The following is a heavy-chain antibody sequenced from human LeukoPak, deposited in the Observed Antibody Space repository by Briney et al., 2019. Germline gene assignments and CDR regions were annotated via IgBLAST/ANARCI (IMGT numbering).Heavy chain of an antibody. CDR1: GGTFSSYA. Sequence: GASVKVSCKASGGTFSSYAISWVRQAPGQGLEWMGGIIPIFGTANYAQKFQGRVTITTDESTSTAYMELSSLRSEDTAVYYCAREGGRWLQSRSGKNWFDPWGQGTLVTASS. J-gene: IGHJ5*02. V-gene: IGHV1-69*05. CDR2: IIPIFGTA. D-gene: IGHD5-24*01. CDR3: AREGGRWLQSRSGKNWFDP.